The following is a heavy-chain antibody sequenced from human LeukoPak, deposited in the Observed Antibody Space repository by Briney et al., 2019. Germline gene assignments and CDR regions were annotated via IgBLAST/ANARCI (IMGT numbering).Heavy chain of an antibody. D-gene: IGHD2-8*01. Sequence: ASVKVSCKASGYSFTGYYMHWVRQAPGQGLEWMGWINPNSGYTKYAQKFQGRVTMTRDTSISTAYMELTRLRSDDTAVYYCARGGLRVMVYRLYYMDVWGKGTTVTVSS. CDR2: INPNSGYT. J-gene: IGHJ6*03. V-gene: IGHV1-2*02. CDR3: ARGGLRVMVYRLYYMDV. CDR1: GYSFTGYY.